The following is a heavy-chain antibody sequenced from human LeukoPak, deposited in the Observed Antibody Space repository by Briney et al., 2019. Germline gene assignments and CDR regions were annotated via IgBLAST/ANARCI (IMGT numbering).Heavy chain of an antibody. D-gene: IGHD3-10*01. CDR3: ARRNMVRGLRAFDI. J-gene: IGHJ4*02. Sequence: PSETLSLTCTVSGGSISSYYWNWIRQPPGKGLEWIGYIPYSGRTNYSPSLKSRVTISVDTSKSQFSLRLSSVTAADTAVYYCARRNMVRGLRAFDIWGQGILVTVSS. V-gene: IGHV4-59*08. CDR2: IPYSGRT. CDR1: GGSISSYY.